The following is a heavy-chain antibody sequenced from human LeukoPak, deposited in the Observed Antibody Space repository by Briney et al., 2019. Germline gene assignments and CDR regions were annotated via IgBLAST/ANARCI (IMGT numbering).Heavy chain of an antibody. CDR2: IYSGGRT. D-gene: IGHD1-26*01. J-gene: IGHJ4*02. CDR1: GFTVSSND. Sequence: GGSLRLSCAASGFTVSSNDMSWVRQAPGKGLEWVSVIYSGGRTFYADSVKGRFTISRDNSKNTLYLQMNSLRVEDTAVYYCARWDHGAPLGYWGQGTLVTVSS. CDR3: ARWDHGAPLGY. V-gene: IGHV3-53*01.